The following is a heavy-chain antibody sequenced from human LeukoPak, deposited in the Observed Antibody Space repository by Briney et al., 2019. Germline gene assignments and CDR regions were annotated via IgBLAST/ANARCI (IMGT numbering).Heavy chain of an antibody. D-gene: IGHD1-1*01. J-gene: IGHJ4*02. Sequence: PSETLSLTCTVSGGPMNNYYWTWIRQPPGKGLEWIGYIYYTGNTNYSPSLKSRVTMSADTSKNQFSLKLNSVTAADTAVYYCARRTRATTGGDYFDYWGQGTLVTVSS. CDR2: IYYTGNT. V-gene: IGHV4-59*08. CDR1: GGPMNNYY. CDR3: ARRTRATTGGDYFDY.